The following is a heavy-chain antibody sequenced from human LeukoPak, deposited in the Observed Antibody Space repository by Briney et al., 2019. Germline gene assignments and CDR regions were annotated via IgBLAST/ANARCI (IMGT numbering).Heavy chain of an antibody. CDR2: INHSGST. J-gene: IGHJ5*02. V-gene: IGHV4-34*01. Sequence: SETLSLTCAVYGGSFSGYYWSWIRQPPGKGLEWIGEINHSGSTNYNPSLKSRVTISVDTSKNQFSLKLSSVTAADTAAYYCARGGGYYYGSGSRGCWFDPWAREPWSPSPQ. D-gene: IGHD3-10*01. CDR1: GGSFSGYY. CDR3: ARGGGYYYGSGSRGCWFDP.